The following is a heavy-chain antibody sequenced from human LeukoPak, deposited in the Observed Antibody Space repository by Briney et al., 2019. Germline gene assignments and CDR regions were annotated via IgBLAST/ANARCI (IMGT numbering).Heavy chain of an antibody. Sequence: GASVKVSCKASGYTFTSYDINWVRQATGQGLEWMGWMNPNSGNTGYAQKFQGRVTITRNTSISIAYMELSSLKSEDTAVYYCARGLECFNWFDSWGQGTLVTVSS. V-gene: IGHV1-8*03. D-gene: IGHD3-16*01. CDR3: ARGLECFNWFDS. CDR2: MNPNSGNT. CDR1: GYTFTSYD. J-gene: IGHJ5*01.